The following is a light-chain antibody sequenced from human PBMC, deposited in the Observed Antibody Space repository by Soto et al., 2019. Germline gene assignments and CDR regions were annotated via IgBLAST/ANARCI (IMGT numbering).Light chain of an antibody. Sequence: QSVLTQPPSASGSPGQSVTISCTGTSSDVGGYNYVSWYQQHPGKAPKLMIYEVNMRPSGVPDRFSGSKSGNTASLIVSELQAEDEAYYYCSSYAGSNNFGVFGTGTKVTVL. CDR1: SSDVGGYNY. J-gene: IGLJ1*01. CDR3: SSYAGSNNFGV. V-gene: IGLV2-8*01. CDR2: EVN.